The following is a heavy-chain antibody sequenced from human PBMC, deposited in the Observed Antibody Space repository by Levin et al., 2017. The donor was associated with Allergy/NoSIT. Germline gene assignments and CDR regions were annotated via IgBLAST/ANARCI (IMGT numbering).Heavy chain of an antibody. CDR3: ATTGRNVWGSSGWYVY. CDR1: GYTLTELS. J-gene: IGHJ4*02. CDR2: FDPEDGET. D-gene: IGHD6-19*01. Sequence: GESLKISCKVSGYTLTELSMHWVRQAPGKGLEWMGGFDPEDGETIYAQKFQGRVTMTEDTSTDTAYMELSSLRSEDTAVYYCATTGRNVWGSSGWYVYWGQGTLVTVSS. V-gene: IGHV1-24*01.